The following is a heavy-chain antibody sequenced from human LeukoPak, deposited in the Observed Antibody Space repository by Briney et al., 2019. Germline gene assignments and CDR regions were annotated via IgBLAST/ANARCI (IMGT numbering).Heavy chain of an antibody. D-gene: IGHD3-3*01. Sequence: GGSLRLSCAASGFTFSSYAMSWVRQAPGKGLEWVSAISGSGGSTYYADSVKGRFTISRDNSKNTLYLQMNSLRAEDTAVYYCAKGRRITIFGVVRDRHPQALDVWGQGTTATVSS. J-gene: IGHJ6*02. V-gene: IGHV3-23*01. CDR3: AKGRRITIFGVVRDRHPQALDV. CDR1: GFTFSSYA. CDR2: ISGSGGST.